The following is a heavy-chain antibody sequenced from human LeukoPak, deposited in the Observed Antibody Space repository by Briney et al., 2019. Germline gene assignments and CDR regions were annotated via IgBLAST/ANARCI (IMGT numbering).Heavy chain of an antibody. Sequence: GGSLRLSCAASGFTFGDTWMNWVRQVPGQGLEWVANIKQDGSEKFYVASVKGRFTISRDNGKSSLYLQMNSLRAEDTAVYYCARDLPIQVSSGYQDGNYGMDVWGQGTTVTVSS. D-gene: IGHD3-22*01. CDR3: ARDLPIQVSSGYQDGNYGMDV. CDR1: GFTFGDTW. J-gene: IGHJ6*02. V-gene: IGHV3-7*01. CDR2: IKQDGSEK.